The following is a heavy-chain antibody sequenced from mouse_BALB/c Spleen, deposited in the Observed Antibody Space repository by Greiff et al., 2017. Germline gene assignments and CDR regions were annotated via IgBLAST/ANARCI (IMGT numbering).Heavy chain of an antibody. J-gene: IGHJ4*01. CDR1: GDSITSGY. CDR2: ISYSGST. D-gene: IGHD1-1*01. V-gene: IGHV3-8*02. Sequence: EVQRVESGPSLVKPSQTLSLTCSVTGDSITSGYWNWIRKFPGNKLEYMGYISYSGSTYYNPSLKSRISITRDTSKNQYYLQLNSVTTEDTATYYCASVFITTVYAMDYWGQGTSVTVSS. CDR3: ASVFITTVYAMDY.